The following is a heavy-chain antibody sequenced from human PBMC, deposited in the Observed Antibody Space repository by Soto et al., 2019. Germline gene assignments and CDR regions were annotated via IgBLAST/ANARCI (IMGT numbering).Heavy chain of an antibody. Sequence: SEILSLTCTVSGGSISSYFWSWIRQPPGKGLEWIGYIYYSGSTNYNPSLKSRVSISVDTSKNQFSLKLSSVTAADTAVYYCARGVRYFDYWGQGTLVTVSS. V-gene: IGHV4-59*01. CDR3: ARGVRYFDY. J-gene: IGHJ4*02. CDR1: GGSISSYF. D-gene: IGHD3-10*01. CDR2: IYYSGST.